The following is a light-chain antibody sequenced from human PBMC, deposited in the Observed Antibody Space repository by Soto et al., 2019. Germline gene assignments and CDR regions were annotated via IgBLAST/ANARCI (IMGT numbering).Light chain of an antibody. V-gene: IGLV3-21*02. J-gene: IGLJ3*02. CDR3: QAYDYSLTASV. Sequence: SYELTQPPSVSVAPGLTASLACGGNDIGSKGVHWYQQKAGQAPVLVVYDDSNRPPGIPERFSGSKSGNTATLTISGVEAGDEADYYCQAYDYSLTASVFGGGTKLTVL. CDR2: DDS. CDR1: DIGSKG.